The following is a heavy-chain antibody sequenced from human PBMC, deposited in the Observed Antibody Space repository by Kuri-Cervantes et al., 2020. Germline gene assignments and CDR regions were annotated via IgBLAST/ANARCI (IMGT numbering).Heavy chain of an antibody. V-gene: IGHV1-18*01. CDR1: GYTFTSYD. J-gene: IGHJ4*02. CDR3: ARDKSTGVFDY. CDR2: ISAYNGDT. D-gene: IGHD7-27*01. Sequence: ASVKVSCKASGYTFTSYDINWVRQATGQGLEWMGWISAYNGDTNYAQKLQGRVTMTTDTSTSTAYMELRSLRSDDTAVYYCARDKSTGVFDYWGQGTLVTVSS.